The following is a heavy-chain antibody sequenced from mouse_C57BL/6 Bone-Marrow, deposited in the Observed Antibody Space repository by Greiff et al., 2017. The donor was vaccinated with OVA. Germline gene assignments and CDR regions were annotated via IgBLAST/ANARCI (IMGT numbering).Heavy chain of an antibody. J-gene: IGHJ2*01. CDR2: IDPETGGT. Sequence: VQLQQSGAELVRPGASVTLSCKASGYTFTDYEMHWVKQTPVHGLEWIGAIDPETGGTAYNQKFKGKAILTADKSSSTAYMELRSLTSEESAVYYCTRSYSNYGDFDYWGQGTTLTVSS. V-gene: IGHV1-15*01. CDR1: GYTFTDYE. D-gene: IGHD2-5*01. CDR3: TRSYSNYGDFDY.